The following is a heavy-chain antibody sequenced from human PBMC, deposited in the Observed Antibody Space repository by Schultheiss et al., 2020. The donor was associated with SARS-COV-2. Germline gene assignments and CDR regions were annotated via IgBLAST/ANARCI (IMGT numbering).Heavy chain of an antibody. CDR3: TTDPTYYYDSSGYYSMV. Sequence: GASLKISCAASGFTFSSYGMHWVRQAPGKGLEWVAVIWYDGSNKYYADSVKGRFTISRDNAKNSLYLQMNSLRAEDTAVYYCTTDPTYYYDSSGYYSMVWGQGALVTGSS. D-gene: IGHD3-22*01. V-gene: IGHV3-33*03. J-gene: IGHJ4*02. CDR2: IWYDGSNK. CDR1: GFTFSSYG.